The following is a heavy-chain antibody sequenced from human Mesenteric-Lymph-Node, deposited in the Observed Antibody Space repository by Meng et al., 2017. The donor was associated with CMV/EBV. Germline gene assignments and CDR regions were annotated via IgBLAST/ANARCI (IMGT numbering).Heavy chain of an antibody. CDR3: AREWGAIVATLSSLDY. V-gene: IGHV1-2*06. CDR2: INPNSGGT. D-gene: IGHD5-12*01. Sequence: SGYTFTGYYMHWGRQAPGQGLEWMGRINPNSGGTNYAQKFQGRVTMTRDTSISTAYMELSRLRSDDTAVYYCAREWGAIVATLSSLDYWGQGTLVTVSS. CDR1: GYTFTGYY. J-gene: IGHJ4*02.